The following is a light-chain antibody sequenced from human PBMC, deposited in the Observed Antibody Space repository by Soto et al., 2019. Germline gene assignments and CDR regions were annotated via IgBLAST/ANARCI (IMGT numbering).Light chain of an antibody. V-gene: IGKV1-39*01. Sequence: DIQMTQSPSSLSASVGDRVTITCRASQTISTYLNWYQQKPGKAPELLIYTASTLQSGVPSRFSGSGSRTDFTLTISSLQPEDFATYYCQQSYATPTWTFGQGTKVEI. CDR2: TAS. J-gene: IGKJ1*01. CDR1: QTISTY. CDR3: QQSYATPTWT.